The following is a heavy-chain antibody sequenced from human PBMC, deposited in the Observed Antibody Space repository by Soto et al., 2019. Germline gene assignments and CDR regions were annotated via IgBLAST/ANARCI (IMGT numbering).Heavy chain of an antibody. Sequence: TGGSLRLSCAASGFTFSSYSMNWVRQAPGKGLEWVSYISSSSSTIYYADSVKGRFTISRDNAKNSLYLQMNSLRAEDTAVYYCARDRGYYSDYWGQGTLVTVSS. V-gene: IGHV3-48*01. J-gene: IGHJ4*02. CDR1: GFTFSSYS. D-gene: IGHD1-26*01. CDR3: ARDRGYYSDY. CDR2: ISSSSSTI.